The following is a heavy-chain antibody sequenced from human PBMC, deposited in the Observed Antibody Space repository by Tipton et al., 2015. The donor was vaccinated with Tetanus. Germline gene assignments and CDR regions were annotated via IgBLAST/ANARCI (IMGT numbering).Heavy chain of an antibody. Sequence: TLSLTCAVYGGSFSGYYWSWIRQPPGKGLEWIGEINHSGSTNYNPPPKSRVTISVDTPKNQFSLKLSSVTAADTAVYYCARVGDCSSTSCYLVDYWGQGTLVTVSS. D-gene: IGHD2-2*01. J-gene: IGHJ4*02. CDR2: INHSGST. CDR3: ARVGDCSSTSCYLVDY. CDR1: GGSFSGYY. V-gene: IGHV4-34*01.